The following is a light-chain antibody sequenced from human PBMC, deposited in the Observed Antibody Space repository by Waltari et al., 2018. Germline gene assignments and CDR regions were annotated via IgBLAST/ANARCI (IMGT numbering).Light chain of an antibody. J-gene: IGLJ2*01. V-gene: IGLV4-69*01. CDR1: SEHSAYA. Sequence: QLAVTQSPSASASLGASVKLTCTLSSEHSAYAIAWHQHQPEKGPRFLMKIDGGGGPPQGDGIPDRLSGFSSGAERYLAISSLLYEDEAAYYCQTWDPDTVVFGGGTKLTV. CDR2: IDGGGGP. CDR3: QTWDPDTVV.